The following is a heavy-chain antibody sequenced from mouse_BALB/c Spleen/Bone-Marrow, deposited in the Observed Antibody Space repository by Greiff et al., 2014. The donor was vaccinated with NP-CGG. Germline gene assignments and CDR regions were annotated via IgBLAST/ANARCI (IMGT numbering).Heavy chain of an antibody. Sequence: VQLQQSGMAFSQRRGSLKLSCAASGFTFSSYGMSWVRQTPDKRLELVATINSNGGSTYYPDSVKGRFTISRDNAKNTLYLQMSSLKSEDTAMYYCARDDVWYAMDYWGQGTSVTVSS. J-gene: IGHJ4*01. CDR2: INSNGGST. CDR1: GFTFSSYG. V-gene: IGHV5-6-3*01. CDR3: ARDDVWYAMDY.